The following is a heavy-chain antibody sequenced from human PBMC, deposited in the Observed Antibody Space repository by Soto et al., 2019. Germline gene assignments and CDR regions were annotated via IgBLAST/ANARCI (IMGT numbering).Heavy chain of an antibody. CDR1: GYTFTSYW. V-gene: IGHV5-51*01. CDR3: SRLSGYSSGWYVGPFDY. Sequence: GESLKISCKGSGYTFTSYWIGWVRQMPGKGLEWMGIIYPGDSDTRYSPSFQGQVTISADKSISTAYLQWSSLKASDTAMYYCSRLSGYSSGWYVGPFDYWGQGTLVTVSS. J-gene: IGHJ4*02. CDR2: IYPGDSDT. D-gene: IGHD6-19*01.